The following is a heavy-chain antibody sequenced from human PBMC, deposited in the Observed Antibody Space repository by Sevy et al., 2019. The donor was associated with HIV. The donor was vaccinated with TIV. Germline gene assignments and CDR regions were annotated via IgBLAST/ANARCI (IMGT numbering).Heavy chain of an antibody. CDR2: IYQSGST. J-gene: IGHJ5*02. CDR1: GGSISSVNW. Sequence: SETLSLTCAVSGGSISSVNWWHWVRQPPGKGLEWSGEIYQSGSTNYNPSLKSRVTISVDNSKNQFSLKLSSVTAADTAVYYCARGGETPRGFDPWGQGSLVTVSS. D-gene: IGHD3-16*01. CDR3: ARGGETPRGFDP. V-gene: IGHV4-4*02.